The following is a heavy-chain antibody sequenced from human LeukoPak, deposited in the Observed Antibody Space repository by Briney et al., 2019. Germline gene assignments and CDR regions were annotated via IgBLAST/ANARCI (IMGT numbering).Heavy chain of an antibody. CDR2: INHSGST. D-gene: IGHD5-24*01. CDR3: ARSRVGSTSGHYHYMDV. Sequence: SETLSLTCAVYGGSFTDYYWTWIRQPPGKGLEWMGEINHSGSTNYSPSPNSGLTISVDTSKNQFSLMMITVTTAYTPIYYYARSRVGSTSGHYHYMDVWGKGTTVIVCS. V-gene: IGHV4-34*01. J-gene: IGHJ6*03. CDR1: GGSFTDYY.